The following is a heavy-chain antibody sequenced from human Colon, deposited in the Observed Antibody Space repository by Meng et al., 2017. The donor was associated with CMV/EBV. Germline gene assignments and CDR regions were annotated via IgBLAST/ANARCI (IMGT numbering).Heavy chain of an antibody. CDR1: EYSFTGYY. J-gene: IGHJ4*02. V-gene: IGHV1-2*06. Sequence: QVQLVQSGAEVKKPAASVKVSCKASEYSFTGYYLHWIRQAPGLGLEWMGRINPNPGDTNYPQKFQGRVTMTRDTSISTVYMELTRLRSDDTAMYYCAREVEGSRSRFIDYWGQGTLVTVSS. CDR3: AREVEGSRSRFIDY. CDR2: INPNPGDT. D-gene: IGHD3-10*01.